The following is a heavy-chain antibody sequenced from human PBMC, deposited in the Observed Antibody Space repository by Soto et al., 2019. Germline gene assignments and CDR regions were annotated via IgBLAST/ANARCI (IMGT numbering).Heavy chain of an antibody. CDR3: ARSSSWYYFDC. J-gene: IGHJ4*02. CDR2: INSDGSTT. Sequence: GGSLRLSCAASGFTFSSYSMHWVRQAPGKGLVWVSRINSDGSTTTYADSVKGRFTISRDNAKNTLYLQMNSLRAEDTAVYYCARSSSWYYFDCWGQGTLVTVSS. D-gene: IGHD6-13*01. CDR1: GFTFSSYS. V-gene: IGHV3-74*01.